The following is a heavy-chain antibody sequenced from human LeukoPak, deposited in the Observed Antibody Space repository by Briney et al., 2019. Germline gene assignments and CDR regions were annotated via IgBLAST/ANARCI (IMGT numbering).Heavy chain of an antibody. V-gene: IGHV3-74*01. D-gene: IGHD3-10*01. J-gene: IGHJ4*02. CDR1: GFTFSSYW. CDR3: ATLAENRDSGYYFDS. Sequence: GGSLRLSCAASGFTFSSYWMHWVRQVPGKGLVWVSRINSDGSSTTYADSVKGRFTISRDNAKSTLYLQMNSLRAEDTAVYYCATLAENRDSGYYFDSWGQGALVTVSS. CDR2: INSDGSST.